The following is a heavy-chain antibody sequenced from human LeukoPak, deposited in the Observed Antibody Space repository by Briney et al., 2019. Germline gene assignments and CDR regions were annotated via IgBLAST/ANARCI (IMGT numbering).Heavy chain of an antibody. CDR1: GFTFSSYG. CDR3: ARDGSSWSNWLDP. Sequence: GGSLRLSCAASGFTFSSYGMHWVRQAPGKGLEWVAVISYDGSNTYYADSVKGRFTISRDNAKNTLYLQMNSLRAEDTAVYYCARDGSSWSNWLDPWGQGTLVTVSS. CDR2: ISYDGSNT. J-gene: IGHJ5*02. V-gene: IGHV3-30*03. D-gene: IGHD6-13*01.